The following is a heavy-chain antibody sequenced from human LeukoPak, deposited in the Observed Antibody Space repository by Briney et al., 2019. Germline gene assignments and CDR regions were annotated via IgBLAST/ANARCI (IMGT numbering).Heavy chain of an antibody. CDR3: AKGRRRREDIAAADPFDY. Sequence: PGGSLRLSCAASGFIFSSYGMHWVRQAPGKGLEWVAVITYDGSNKYYADSVKGRFTISRDNSKNTLYLQMNSLRAEDTAVYYCAKGRRRREDIAAADPFDYWGQGTLVTVSS. V-gene: IGHV3-30*18. J-gene: IGHJ4*02. CDR1: GFIFSSYG. CDR2: ITYDGSNK. D-gene: IGHD6-13*01.